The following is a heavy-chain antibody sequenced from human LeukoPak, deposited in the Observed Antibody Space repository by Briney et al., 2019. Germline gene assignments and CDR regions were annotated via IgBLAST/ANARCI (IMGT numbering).Heavy chain of an antibody. CDR2: IYHSGST. V-gene: IGHV4-38-2*02. Sequence: SETLSLTCTVSGYSISSGYYWGWIRQPPGKGLEWIGSIYHSGSTNYNPSLKSRVTISVDTSKNQFSLKLSSVTAADTAVYYCARKGGYYDSSGYSLVWFDPWGQGTLVTVSS. J-gene: IGHJ5*02. CDR1: GYSISSGYY. D-gene: IGHD3-22*01. CDR3: ARKGGYYDSSGYSLVWFDP.